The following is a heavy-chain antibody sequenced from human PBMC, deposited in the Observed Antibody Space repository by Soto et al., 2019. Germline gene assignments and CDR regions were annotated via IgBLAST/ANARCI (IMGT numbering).Heavy chain of an antibody. CDR2: IKQDGSEK. D-gene: IGHD6-13*01. Sequence: LRLSCAASGSTFSNYWMTWVRQAPGKGLEWVANIKQDGSEKYYVDSVKGRFTISRDNARNSLYLQMNSLRAEDTAVYYCARDLSSSWYGYWGQGILVTVSS. V-gene: IGHV3-7*03. CDR3: ARDLSSSWYGY. J-gene: IGHJ4*02. CDR1: GSTFSNYW.